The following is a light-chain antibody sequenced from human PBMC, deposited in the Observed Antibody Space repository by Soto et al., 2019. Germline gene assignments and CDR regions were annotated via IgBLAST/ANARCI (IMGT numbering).Light chain of an antibody. V-gene: IGKV1-5*01. CDR1: QTTNTW. CDR3: QQHISYPYP. Sequence: DIQMTQFPSTLSASVGDRVTITCRASQTTNTWLAWYQQKPGTAPKLLIYDASSLEGGVPSRFSASGSGTEFTLPISSLQPYDLATYYCQQHISYPYPFGQGTKVDIK. CDR2: DAS. J-gene: IGKJ2*01.